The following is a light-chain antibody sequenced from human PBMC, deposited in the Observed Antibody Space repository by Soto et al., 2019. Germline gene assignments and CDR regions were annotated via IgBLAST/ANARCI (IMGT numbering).Light chain of an antibody. J-gene: IGKJ1*01. Sequence: DIVLTQSPGTLSVSPGERATLSCRASQSVSSSYLDWYQHKPGRAPRLLIYAASRRPTGIPDRFSGSGSGTDFTLTISRLQPEDFAVYYCQQYGSSPTTLGQGTKVDIK. CDR2: AAS. V-gene: IGKV3-20*01. CDR1: QSVSSSY. CDR3: QQYGSSPTT.